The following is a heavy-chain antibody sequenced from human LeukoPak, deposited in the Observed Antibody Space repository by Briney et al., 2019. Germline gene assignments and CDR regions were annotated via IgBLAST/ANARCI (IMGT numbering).Heavy chain of an antibody. CDR1: GFTFSSYG. CDR2: ISGSGGST. D-gene: IGHD2-21*02. J-gene: IGHJ4*02. V-gene: IGHV3-23*01. CDR3: AKSIDVTAILFDY. Sequence: GGSLRLSCAASGFTFSSYGMSWVRQAPGKGLEWVSAISGSGGSTYYADSVKGRFTISRDNSKNTLYLQMNSLRAEDTAVYHCAKSIDVTAILFDYWGQGTLVTVSS.